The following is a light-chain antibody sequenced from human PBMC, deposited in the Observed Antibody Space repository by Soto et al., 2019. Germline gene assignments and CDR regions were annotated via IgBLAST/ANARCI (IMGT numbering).Light chain of an antibody. CDR1: SSDIGAYNY. CDR2: AVN. Sequence: QSALTQPASVSGSPGQSITISCTRTSSDIGAYNYVSWYQQHPGKVPKLMIYAVNNRPSGVSDRFSGSKSGNTASLTISGLQAEDEADYYCSSYTRSSTLVVFGGGTKLTVL. J-gene: IGLJ2*01. CDR3: SSYTRSSTLVV. V-gene: IGLV2-14*01.